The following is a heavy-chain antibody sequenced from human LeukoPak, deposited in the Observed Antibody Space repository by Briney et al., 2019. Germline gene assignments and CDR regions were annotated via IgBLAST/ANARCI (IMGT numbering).Heavy chain of an antibody. V-gene: IGHV1-69-2*01. CDR1: GYTFTDYY. Sequence: GASVKISCKASGYTFTDYYMHWVQQAPGKGLEWMGRVDPEDGETIYAEKFQGRVTITADTSTDTAYMELSSLRSEDTAVYYCATQVAFWSGYPYDYWGQGTLVTVSS. J-gene: IGHJ4*02. CDR3: ATQVAFWSGYPYDY. CDR2: VDPEDGET. D-gene: IGHD3-3*01.